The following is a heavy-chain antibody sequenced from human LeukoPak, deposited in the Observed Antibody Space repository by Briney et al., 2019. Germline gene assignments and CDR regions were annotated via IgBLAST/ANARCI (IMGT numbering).Heavy chain of an antibody. V-gene: IGHV3-21*01. Sequence: PGGSLRLSCAASGFTFSSFTMTWVRQGPGKGLEWVASISNSGDYISYADSLKGRFTISRDNAKNSLFLQMSSLRAEDTAVYYCAREMYAGWYFAFDIWGQGTMVTVSS. D-gene: IGHD6-19*01. J-gene: IGHJ3*02. CDR3: AREMYAGWYFAFDI. CDR2: ISNSGDYI. CDR1: GFTFSSFT.